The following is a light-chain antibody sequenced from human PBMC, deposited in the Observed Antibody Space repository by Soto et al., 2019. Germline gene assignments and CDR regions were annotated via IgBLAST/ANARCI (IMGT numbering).Light chain of an antibody. V-gene: IGKV2-28*01. CDR1: QSLLHSNGYNF. CDR3: MQGLQTTPT. J-gene: IGKJ5*01. Sequence: DIVINQSPLSLPVTHGEPASICFRSGQSLLHSNGYNFLDWYLQKPGQSPQXLXYLGSSRSSGVPDRFSGSGSGTDFTLKIDRVEDEDVGTYYCMQGLQTTPTFGQGTRLEIK. CDR2: LGS.